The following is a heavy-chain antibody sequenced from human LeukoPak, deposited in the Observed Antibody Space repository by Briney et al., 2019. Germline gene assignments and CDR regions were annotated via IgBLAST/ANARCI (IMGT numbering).Heavy chain of an antibody. Sequence: SETLSLTCTVSGGSISGYYWSWIRQPPGKGLEWIGYIYYSGSTDYNPSLKSRVTISVDTSKNQFSLKLSSVTAADTAVYYCARAGGWLQEMESAFDIWGQGTMVTVSS. V-gene: IGHV4-59*01. CDR1: GGSISGYY. CDR2: IYYSGST. CDR3: ARAGGWLQEMESAFDI. D-gene: IGHD5-24*01. J-gene: IGHJ3*02.